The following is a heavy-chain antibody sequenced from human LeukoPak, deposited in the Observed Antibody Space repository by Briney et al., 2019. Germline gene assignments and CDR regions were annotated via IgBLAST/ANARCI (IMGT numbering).Heavy chain of an antibody. CDR1: GFTFSSYS. D-gene: IGHD4-17*01. Sequence: GGSLRLSCAASGFTFSSYSMNWVRQAPGKGLEWVSSISTSSSYIYYADSVKGRFTISRDNAKNSPYLQMNSLRAEDTAVYYCAREPSNYGDHYFDYWGQGTLVIVSS. J-gene: IGHJ4*02. CDR3: AREPSNYGDHYFDY. V-gene: IGHV3-21*01. CDR2: ISTSSSYI.